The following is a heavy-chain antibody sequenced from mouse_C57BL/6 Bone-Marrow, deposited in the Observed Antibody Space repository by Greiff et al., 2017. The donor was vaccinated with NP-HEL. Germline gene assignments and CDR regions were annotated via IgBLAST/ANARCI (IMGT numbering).Heavy chain of an antibody. D-gene: IGHD2-1*01. J-gene: IGHJ3*01. Sequence: ESGAELVRPGTSVKMSCKASGYTFTNYWIGWAKQRPGHGLEWIGDIYPGGGYTNYNEKFKGKATLTADKSSSTAYMQFSSLTSEDSAIYYCARLGGNYEGDWFAYWGQGTLVTVSA. CDR1: GYTFTNYW. V-gene: IGHV1-63*01. CDR3: ARLGGNYEGDWFAY. CDR2: IYPGGGYT.